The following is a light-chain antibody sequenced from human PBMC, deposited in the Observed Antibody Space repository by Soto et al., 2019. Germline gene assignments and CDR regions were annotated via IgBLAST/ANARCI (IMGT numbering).Light chain of an antibody. CDR3: AAWDDSLGAYV. J-gene: IGLJ1*01. Sequence: QSLLTQPPSASATPGQRVTISCSGSNSNIGTNTVNWYQQLPGTAPRLLIYTNNQRPSGVPQRLSGSKTVTSASLAIGGLQSEDGADYYCAAWDDSLGAYVFGTGTKLTVL. CDR1: NSNIGTNT. CDR2: TNN. V-gene: IGLV1-44*01.